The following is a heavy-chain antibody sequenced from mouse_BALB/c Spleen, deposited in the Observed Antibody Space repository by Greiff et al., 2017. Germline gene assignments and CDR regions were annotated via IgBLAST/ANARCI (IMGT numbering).Heavy chain of an antibody. Sequence: VQLKESGGGLVQPGGSRKLSCAASGFTFSSFGMHWVRQAPEKGLEWVAYISSGSSTIYYADTVKGRFTISRDNPKNTLFLQMTSLRSEDTAMYYCASRMDYWGQGTSVTVSS. J-gene: IGHJ4*01. V-gene: IGHV5-17*02. CDR1: GFTFSSFG. CDR3: ASRMDY. CDR2: ISSGSSTI.